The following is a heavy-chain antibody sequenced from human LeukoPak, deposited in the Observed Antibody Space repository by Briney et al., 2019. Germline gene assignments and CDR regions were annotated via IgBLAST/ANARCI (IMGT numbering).Heavy chain of an antibody. J-gene: IGHJ4*02. Sequence: SETLSLTCAVYGGSFSGYYWSWIRQPPGKGLEWIGEINHSGSTNYNPSLKSRVTISVDTSKNQFSLKLSSVTAADTAVYYCARDQSGYSSSWYPAFDIWGQGTLVTVSS. D-gene: IGHD6-13*01. V-gene: IGHV4-34*01. CDR1: GGSFSGYY. CDR2: INHSGST. CDR3: ARDQSGYSSSWYPAFDI.